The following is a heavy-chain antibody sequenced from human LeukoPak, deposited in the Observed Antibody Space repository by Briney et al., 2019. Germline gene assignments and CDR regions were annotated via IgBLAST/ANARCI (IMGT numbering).Heavy chain of an antibody. V-gene: IGHV3-7*01. D-gene: IGHD2-21*02. CDR1: GFTFSSYW. J-gene: IGHJ4*02. CDR3: ARDAYCGGDCYHFDY. Sequence: GGSLRLSCAASGFTFSSYWMSWVRQAPGKGLEWVANIKQDGSEKYYVDSVKGRFIISRDNAKNSLYLQMNSLRAEDTAVYYCARDAYCGGDCYHFDYWGQGTLVTVSS. CDR2: IKQDGSEK.